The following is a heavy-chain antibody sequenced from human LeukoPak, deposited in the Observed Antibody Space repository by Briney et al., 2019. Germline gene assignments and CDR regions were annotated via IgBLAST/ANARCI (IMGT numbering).Heavy chain of an antibody. CDR1: GVIVSSNS. CDR3: AKDFASMVDYYFDY. CDR2: IYSDGSGGST. J-gene: IGHJ4*02. Sequence: PGGSLRLSCAASGVIVSSNSMTWVRQAPGKGLEWVSLIYSDGSGGSTYYADSVKGRFTISRDNSKNTLYLQMNSLRAEDTAVYYCAKDFASMVDYYFDYWGQGTLVTVSS. D-gene: IGHD4/OR15-4a*01. V-gene: IGHV3-66*01.